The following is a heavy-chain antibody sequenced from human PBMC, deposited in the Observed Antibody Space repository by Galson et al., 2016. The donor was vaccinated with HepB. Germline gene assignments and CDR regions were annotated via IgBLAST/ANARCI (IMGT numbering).Heavy chain of an antibody. J-gene: IGHJ6*02. CDR3: ARDQAYQYGSGSYFYYYGMDV. D-gene: IGHD3-10*01. CDR2: IYYSGST. V-gene: IGHV4-61*01. CDR1: GGSVSSAYYY. Sequence: SETLSLTCTVSGGSVSSAYYYWSWIRRPPGKGLEWIGYIYYSGSTNYNPSLKSRVTISVNTSKNEVSLKLTSVTAADTAVYYCARDQAYQYGSGSYFYYYGMDVWGQGTTVTVSS.